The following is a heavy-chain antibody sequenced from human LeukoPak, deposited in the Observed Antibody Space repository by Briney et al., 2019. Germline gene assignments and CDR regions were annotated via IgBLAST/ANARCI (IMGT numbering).Heavy chain of an antibody. CDR3: ARLYYDSSGYYYFDY. CDR2: IYYSGST. D-gene: IGHD3-22*01. CDR1: GGSISSSSHY. Sequence: PSETLSLTCTVSGGSISSSSHYWGWIRQPPGKGLEWIGSIYYSGSTYYNPSLMSRVTISVDTSKNEFSLKLSSVTAADTAVYYCARLYYDSSGYYYFDYWGQGTLVTVSS. J-gene: IGHJ4*02. V-gene: IGHV4-39*01.